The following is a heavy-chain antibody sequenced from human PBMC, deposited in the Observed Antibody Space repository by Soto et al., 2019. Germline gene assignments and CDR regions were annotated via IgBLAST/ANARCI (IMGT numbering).Heavy chain of an antibody. CDR1: GFTFSSYT. D-gene: IGHD1-20*01. CDR3: AKPPDYNWNDY. Sequence: EVQLLESGGGLVQPGGSLRLSCAASGFTFSSYTRSWVRQAPGKGLEWISAVSGSGGSTYYADSVKGRFTISRDNSKDTLYLQMNNLRAEDTAVYYCAKPPDYNWNDYWGQGTLVTVSS. V-gene: IGHV3-23*01. CDR2: VSGSGGST. J-gene: IGHJ4*02.